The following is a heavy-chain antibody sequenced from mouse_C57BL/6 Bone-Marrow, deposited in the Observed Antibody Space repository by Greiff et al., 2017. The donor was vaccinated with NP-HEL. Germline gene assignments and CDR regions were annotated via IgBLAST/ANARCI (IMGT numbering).Heavy chain of an antibody. V-gene: IGHV1-54*01. J-gene: IGHJ2*01. CDR3: ARRRYIYYGNPYYFDY. Sequence: VKLVESGAELVRPGTSVKVSCKASGYAFTNYLIEWVKQRPGQGLEWIGVINPGSGGTNYNEKFKGKATLTADKSSSTAYMQLSSLTSEDSAVYFCARRRYIYYGNPYYFDYWGQGTTLTVSS. CDR2: INPGSGGT. CDR1: GYAFTNYL. D-gene: IGHD2-1*01.